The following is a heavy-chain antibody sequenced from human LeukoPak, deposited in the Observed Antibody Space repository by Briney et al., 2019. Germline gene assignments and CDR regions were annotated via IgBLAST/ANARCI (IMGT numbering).Heavy chain of an antibody. V-gene: IGHV4-59*01. CDR3: ARDIGGIYYDSSGYYDY. D-gene: IGHD3-22*01. J-gene: IGHJ4*02. CDR1: GGSISSYY. CDR2: IYYSGST. Sequence: SETLSLTCTVSGGSISSYYWSWIRQPPGRGLEWIGYIYYSGSTNYNPSLKSRVTISVDTSKNQFSLKLSSVTAADTAVYYCARDIGGIYYDSSGYYDYWGQGTLVTVSS.